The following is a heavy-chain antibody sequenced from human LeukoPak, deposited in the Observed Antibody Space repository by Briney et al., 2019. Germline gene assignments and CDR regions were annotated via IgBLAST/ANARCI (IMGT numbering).Heavy chain of an antibody. Sequence: SETLSLTCTVSGGSISSSSYYWGWIRQPPGKGLEWIGSIYYSGSTYYNPSLKSRVTISVDTSKNQFSLKLSSVTAADTAVYYCARDPRGYDFWSGYYHSYYYYYMDVWGKGTTVTVSS. CDR3: ARDPRGYDFWSGYYHSYYYYYMDV. J-gene: IGHJ6*03. CDR2: IYYSGST. CDR1: GGSISSSSYY. V-gene: IGHV4-39*07. D-gene: IGHD3-3*01.